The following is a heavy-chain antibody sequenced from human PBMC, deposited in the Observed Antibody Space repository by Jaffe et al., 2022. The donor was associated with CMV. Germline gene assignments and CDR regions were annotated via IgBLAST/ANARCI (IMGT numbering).Heavy chain of an antibody. CDR3: AREGYDSSGYYYLSYGMDV. CDR1: GFTFSSYW. Sequence: EVQLVESGGGLVQPGGSLRLSCAASGFTFSSYWMSWVRQAPGKGLEWVANIKQDGSEKYYVDSVKGRFTISRDNAKNSLYLQMNSLRAEDTAVYYCAREGYDSSGYYYLSYGMDVWGQGTTVTVSS. J-gene: IGHJ6*02. CDR2: IKQDGSEK. V-gene: IGHV3-7*01. D-gene: IGHD3-22*01.